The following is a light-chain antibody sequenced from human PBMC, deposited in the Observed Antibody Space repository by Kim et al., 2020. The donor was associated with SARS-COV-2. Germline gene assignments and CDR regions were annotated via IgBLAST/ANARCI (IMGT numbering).Light chain of an antibody. CDR1: QSVSDW. Sequence: DTQMTQSPSTLSASVGDRVTITCRASQSVSDWLAWYQQKPGKPPKLLISTTSTLESGVPSRFSGSGSGTEFTLTISSLQPDDFATYYCQQYNTYSLTFGGGTKLEI. CDR2: TTS. CDR3: QQYNTYSLT. V-gene: IGKV1-5*03. J-gene: IGKJ4*01.